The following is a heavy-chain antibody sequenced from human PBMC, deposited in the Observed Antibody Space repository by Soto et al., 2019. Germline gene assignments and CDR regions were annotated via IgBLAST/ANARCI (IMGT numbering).Heavy chain of an antibody. J-gene: IGHJ4*02. CDR2: IYYSGST. CDR3: ARRYGPGFDY. V-gene: IGHV4-59*08. D-gene: IGHD4-17*01. Sequence: PSETQSLTCARRGGTISRSRWSWIRQPPGKGLEWIGYIYYSGSTNYNPSLKSRVTISVDTSKNQFSLKLSSVTAADTAVYYCARRYGPGFDYWGQGTLVTVSS. CDR1: GGTISRSR.